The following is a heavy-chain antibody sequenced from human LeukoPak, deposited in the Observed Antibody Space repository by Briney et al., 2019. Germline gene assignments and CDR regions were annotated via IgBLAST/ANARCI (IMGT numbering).Heavy chain of an antibody. Sequence: GGSLRLSCAASGFTFSSYAMSWVRQAPGKGLEWVSGISGSGGSTYYADSVKGRFTISRDNSKNTLYLQMTSLRAEDTAVYYCAKDSTGNGNYWGQGTLVTVSS. V-gene: IGHV3-23*01. J-gene: IGHJ4*02. CDR2: ISGSGGST. CDR3: AKDSTGNGNY. CDR1: GFTFSSYA. D-gene: IGHD1-1*01.